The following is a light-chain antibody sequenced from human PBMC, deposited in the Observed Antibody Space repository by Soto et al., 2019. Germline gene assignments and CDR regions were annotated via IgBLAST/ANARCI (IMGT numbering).Light chain of an antibody. V-gene: IGKV4-1*01. CDR3: QQYYNMSFT. J-gene: IGKJ3*01. CDR1: QSVFYSSKTKNY. CDR2: WAS. Sequence: DIVMTQSPDSLAVSLGERATINCRSSQSVFYSSKTKNYLAWYQQKPGQPPNLIIYWASTRESGVPERFSGSGDGPDFTLTISSLQAEDVAVYYFQQYYNMSFTFGPGTKVGIK.